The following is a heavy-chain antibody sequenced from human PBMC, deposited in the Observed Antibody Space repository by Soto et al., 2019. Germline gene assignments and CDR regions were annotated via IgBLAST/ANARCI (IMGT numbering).Heavy chain of an antibody. CDR1: GYTFTGYY. Sequence: ASVKVSCKASGYTFTGYYMHWVRQAPGQGLEWMGWINPNSGGTNYAQKFQGRVTMTRDTSISTAYMELSRLGSDDTAVYYCARACITIFGVVIIQACYYGMDVWGQGTTVTVSS. CDR3: ARACITIFGVVIIQACYYGMDV. V-gene: IGHV1-2*02. CDR2: INPNSGGT. J-gene: IGHJ6*02. D-gene: IGHD3-3*01.